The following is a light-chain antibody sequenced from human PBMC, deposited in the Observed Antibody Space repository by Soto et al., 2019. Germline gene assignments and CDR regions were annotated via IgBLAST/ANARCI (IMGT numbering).Light chain of an antibody. J-gene: IGKJ1*01. Sequence: DIVMTQSPLSLPVTPGEPASISCRSSQSLLHSNGYNYLDWYLQKPGQSPQLLIYWGSNRASGVPDRFSGSGSGTDFTLNINRLEAEDFGVYFCKQGLQCPLTFGQGTKVEIK. CDR3: KQGLQCPLT. CDR1: QSLLHSNGYNY. CDR2: WGS. V-gene: IGKV2-28*01.